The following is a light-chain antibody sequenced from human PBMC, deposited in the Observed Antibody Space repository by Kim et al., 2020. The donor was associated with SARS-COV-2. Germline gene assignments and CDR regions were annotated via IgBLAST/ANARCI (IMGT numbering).Light chain of an antibody. V-gene: IGLV3-21*01. Sequence: APGETARITWGGSNIETKSVHWYQQEPGQAPVLLIYYDIDRPSGIPERFSGSNSGNTPTLPVCRVVGGDAAEYYRQLWVTISDRLVFAGRT. CDR1: NIETKS. CDR3: QLWVTISDRLV. J-gene: IGLJ3*02. CDR2: YDI.